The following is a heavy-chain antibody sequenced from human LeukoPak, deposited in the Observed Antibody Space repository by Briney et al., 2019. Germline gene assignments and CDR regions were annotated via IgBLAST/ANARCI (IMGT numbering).Heavy chain of an antibody. J-gene: IGHJ4*02. V-gene: IGHV3-21*01. CDR1: GFTFSSYS. Sequence: GGSLRLSCAASGFTFSSYSMNWVRQAPGKGLEWVSSISSSSSYIYYADSVKGRFTISRDNAKNSLYLQMNSLRAEDTAVYYCASDSGSYYGGGYWGQGTLVTVSS. CDR2: ISSSSSYI. CDR3: ASDSGSYYGGGY. D-gene: IGHD1-26*01.